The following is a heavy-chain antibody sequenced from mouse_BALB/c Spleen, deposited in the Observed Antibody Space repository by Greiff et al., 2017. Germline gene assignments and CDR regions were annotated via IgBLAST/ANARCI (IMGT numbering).Heavy chain of an antibody. Sequence: EVKVVESGGGLVKPGGSLKLSCAASGFTFSSYAMSWVRQTPEKRLEWVASISSGGSTYYPDSVKGRFTISRDNARNILYLQMSSLRSEDTAMYYCATYYYGSSFPYYFDYWGQGTTLTVSS. CDR2: ISSGGST. D-gene: IGHD1-1*01. CDR1: GFTFSSYA. J-gene: IGHJ2*01. CDR3: ATYYYGSSFPYYFDY. V-gene: IGHV5-6-5*01.